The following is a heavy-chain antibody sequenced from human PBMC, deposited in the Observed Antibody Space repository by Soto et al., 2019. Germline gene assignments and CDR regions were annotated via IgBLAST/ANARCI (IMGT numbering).Heavy chain of an antibody. D-gene: IGHD6-6*01. V-gene: IGHV1-46*01. CDR1: GYTFTSYY. CDR3: AREGAARPDEPENDAFDI. Sequence: QVQLVQSEAEVKKPGASVKVSCKASGYTFTSYYMHWVRQAPGQGLEWMGIINPSGGSTSYAQKFQGRVTMTRDTSTSTVYMELSSLRSEDTAVYYCAREGAARPDEPENDAFDIWGQGTMVTVSS. CDR2: INPSGGST. J-gene: IGHJ3*02.